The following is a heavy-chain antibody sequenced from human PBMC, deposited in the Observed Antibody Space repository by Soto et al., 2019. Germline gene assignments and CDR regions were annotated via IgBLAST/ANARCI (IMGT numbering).Heavy chain of an antibody. J-gene: IGHJ4*02. Sequence: SETLSLTCTVSGGSVSSGSYYWSWIRQPPGKGLEWIGYIYYSGSTNYNPSLKSRVTISVDTSKNQFSLKLSSVTAADTAVYYCAREILGAKRWLQGSPYDYWGQGTLVTVSS. CDR1: GGSVSSGSYY. V-gene: IGHV4-61*01. D-gene: IGHD5-12*01. CDR2: IYYSGST. CDR3: AREILGAKRWLQGSPYDY.